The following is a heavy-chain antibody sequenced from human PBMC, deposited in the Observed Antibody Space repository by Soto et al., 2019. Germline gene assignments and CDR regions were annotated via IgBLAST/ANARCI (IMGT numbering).Heavy chain of an antibody. CDR2: INAGNGNT. J-gene: IGHJ1*01. D-gene: IGHD1-1*01. CDR1: GYTFTSYA. CDR3: AREGRYGEYFQH. Sequence: ASVKVSCKASGYTFTSYAMHWVRQAPGQRLEWMGWINAGNGNTQYSQKFQGRVTITRDTSASTAYMELSSLRSEDTAVYYCAREGRYGEYFQHWGQGTLVTVSS. V-gene: IGHV1-3*01.